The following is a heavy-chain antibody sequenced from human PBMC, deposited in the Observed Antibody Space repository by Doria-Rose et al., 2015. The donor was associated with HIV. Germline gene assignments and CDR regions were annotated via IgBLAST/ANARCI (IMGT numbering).Heavy chain of an antibody. CDR3: AGVLSGTYDY. D-gene: IGHD1-26*01. CDR1: GGSISHYY. CDR2: IFHTWST. Sequence: QVQLQESGPGLVKPSETLSLTCSVSGGSISHYYWSWIRQPPGKGLEYIGDIFHTWSTNYRPSLKSRVSISIDTSKNKFSLRLSSVTAADTAVYYCAGVLSGTYDYWGQGTLVTVSS. V-gene: IGHV4-59*01. J-gene: IGHJ4*02.